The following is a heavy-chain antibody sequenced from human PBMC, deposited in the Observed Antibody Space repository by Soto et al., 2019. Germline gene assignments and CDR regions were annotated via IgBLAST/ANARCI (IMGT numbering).Heavy chain of an antibody. Sequence: QLQLQESGPGLVKPSETLSLTCTVSGGSFLTSSYYWGWIRQPPGKGLEWIGTFFHSGSTDHNPSLKIRVTVSMDTSKNQFSLKLTSVTAADTAVYYCARRSIGYGSAHAHYFDYWGQGTLVTVSS. CDR1: GGSFLTSSYY. CDR3: ARRSIGYGSAHAHYFDY. CDR2: FFHSGST. D-gene: IGHD5-18*01. V-gene: IGHV4-39*01. J-gene: IGHJ4*02.